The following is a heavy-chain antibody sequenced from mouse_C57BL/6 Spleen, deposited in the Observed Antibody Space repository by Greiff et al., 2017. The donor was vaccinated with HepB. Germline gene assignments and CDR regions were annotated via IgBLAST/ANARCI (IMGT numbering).Heavy chain of an antibody. CDR1: GYTFTSYW. CDR2: INPSNGGT. V-gene: IGHV1-53*01. J-gene: IGHJ2*01. CDR3: ARGGVRQGYYFDY. D-gene: IGHD2-14*01. Sequence: QVQLQQPGTELVKPGASVKLSCKASGYTFTSYWMHWVKQRPGQGLEWIGNINPSNGGTNYNEKFKSKATLTVDKSSSTAYMQLSSLTSEDSAVYYGARGGVRQGYYFDYWGQGTTLTVAS.